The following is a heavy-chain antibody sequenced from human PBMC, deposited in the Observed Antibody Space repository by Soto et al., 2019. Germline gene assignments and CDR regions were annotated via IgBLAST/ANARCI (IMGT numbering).Heavy chain of an antibody. CDR2: IYYSGTT. D-gene: IGHD1-26*01. CDR1: SDSINNGGHY. Sequence: SETLSLTYNVSSDSINNGGHYWSWIRQLPGKGLEWIAFIYYSGTTYYNPSPNSRVTMSVHTYNIRSSLNLSAVTAADTAVYYCAISAVRATKSGFYSLGHGTQVTVAS. V-gene: IGHV4-31*03. J-gene: IGHJ5*01. CDR3: AISAVRATKSGFYS.